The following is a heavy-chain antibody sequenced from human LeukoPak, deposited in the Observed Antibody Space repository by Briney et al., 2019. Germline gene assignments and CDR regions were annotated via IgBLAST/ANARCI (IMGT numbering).Heavy chain of an antibody. V-gene: IGHV1-3*01. Sequence: PGESLKISCKACGYTFTNYAIHWVRQAPGQRFEWMGWINAGNGNTKYTQKFQGRVAITRDTSATTAYMELSSLRSEDTAVYCRARGLLWFVELGPPGYWGQGTLVTVSS. CDR3: ARGLLWFVELGPPGY. J-gene: IGHJ4*02. D-gene: IGHD3-10*01. CDR2: INAGNGNT. CDR1: GYTFTNYA.